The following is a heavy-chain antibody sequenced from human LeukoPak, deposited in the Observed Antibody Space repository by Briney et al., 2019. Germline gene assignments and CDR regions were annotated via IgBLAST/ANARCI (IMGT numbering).Heavy chain of an antibody. J-gene: IGHJ6*02. CDR2: IYTSGST. Sequence: SETLSLTCTVSGGSISSGSYYWSWIRQPAGKGLEWIGRIYTSGSTTYNPSLKSRVTISVDTSKNQFSLKLSSVTAADTAVYYCASQANSYYGMDVWSQGTTVTVSS. CDR1: GGSISSGSYY. D-gene: IGHD1/OR15-1a*01. V-gene: IGHV4-61*02. CDR3: ASQANSYYGMDV.